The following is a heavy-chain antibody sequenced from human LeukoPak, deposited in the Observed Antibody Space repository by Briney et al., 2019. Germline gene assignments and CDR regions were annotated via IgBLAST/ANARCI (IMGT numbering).Heavy chain of an antibody. D-gene: IGHD2-2*01. V-gene: IGHV4-31*03. Sequence: SQTLSLTCTVSGGSISSGGYYWRWIRQHPGKGLEWIGYIYYSGSTYYNPSLKSRVTISVDTSKNQFSLKLSSVTAADTAVYYCARVGPTNCSSTSCSNDAFDIWGQGTMVTVSS. CDR3: ARVGPTNCSSTSCSNDAFDI. CDR2: IYYSGST. CDR1: GGSISSGGYY. J-gene: IGHJ3*02.